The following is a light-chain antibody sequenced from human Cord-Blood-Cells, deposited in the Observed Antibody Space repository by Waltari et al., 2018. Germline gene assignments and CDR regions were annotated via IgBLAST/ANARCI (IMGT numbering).Light chain of an antibody. J-gene: IGLJ3*02. CDR2: MNN. CDR1: SSNIGSNY. V-gene: IGLV1-47*01. Sequence: QSVLTQPPSASGTPGQRVTISCSGSSSNIGSNYVYWYQQLPGTAPKLLIYMNNQRPSGVPDRFSGSKSGTSASLAISGLRSEDEADYYCAAWDDSLSGWVVGGGTKLTVL. CDR3: AAWDDSLSGWV.